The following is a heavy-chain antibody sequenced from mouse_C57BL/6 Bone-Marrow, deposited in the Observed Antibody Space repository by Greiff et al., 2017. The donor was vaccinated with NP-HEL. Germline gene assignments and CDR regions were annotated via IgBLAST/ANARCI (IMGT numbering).Heavy chain of an antibody. CDR1: GFTFSSYA. D-gene: IGHD1-1*01. Sequence: VKLVESGEGLVKPGGSLKLSCAASGFTFSSYAMSWVRQTPEKRLEWVAYISSGGDYIYYADTVKGRFTISRDNARNTLYLQMSSLKSEDTAMYYCTRDPSHYYGSSNWYFDVWGTGTTVTVSS. J-gene: IGHJ1*03. CDR3: TRDPSHYYGSSNWYFDV. CDR2: ISSGGDYI. V-gene: IGHV5-9-1*02.